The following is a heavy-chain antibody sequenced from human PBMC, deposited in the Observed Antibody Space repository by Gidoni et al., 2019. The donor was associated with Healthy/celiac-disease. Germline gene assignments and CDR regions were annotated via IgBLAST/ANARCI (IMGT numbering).Heavy chain of an antibody. CDR1: GYTFTSYY. V-gene: IGHV1-46*01. D-gene: IGHD1-7*01. J-gene: IGHJ3*02. Sequence: QVQLVQSGAEVKKPGASVKVSCKASGYTFTSYYMHWVRQAPGQGLEWMGIINPSGGSTSYAQKFQGRVTMTRDTSTSTVYMELSSLRSEDTAVYYCAVRGITGTREDAFDIWGQGTMVTVSS. CDR3: AVRGITGTREDAFDI. CDR2: INPSGGST.